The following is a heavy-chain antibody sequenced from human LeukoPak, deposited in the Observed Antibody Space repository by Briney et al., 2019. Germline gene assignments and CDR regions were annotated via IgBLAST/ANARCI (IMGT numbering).Heavy chain of an antibody. CDR1: GXTFGDYA. V-gene: IGHV3-49*04. CDR3: TRDGSGSYGRYYFDY. D-gene: IGHD1-26*01. Sequence: GGSLRLSCTASGXTFGDYAMSWVRQAPGKGLEWVGFIRSKAYGGTTEYAASVKGRFTISRDDSKSIAYLQMNSLKTEDTAVYYCTRDGSGSYGRYYFDYWGQGTLVTVSS. CDR2: IRSKAYGGTT. J-gene: IGHJ4*02.